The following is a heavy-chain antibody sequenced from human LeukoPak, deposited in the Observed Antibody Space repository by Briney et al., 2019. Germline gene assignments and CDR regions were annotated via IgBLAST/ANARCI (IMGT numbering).Heavy chain of an antibody. J-gene: IGHJ4*02. CDR3: GRSLGGQGDY. CDR2: INTDGSST. CDR1: GFAFSSHW. Sequence: PGGSLRLSCAASGFAFSSHWMHWVRHAPGRGLVWVSRINTDGSSTNYADSVKGRFTISRDNAKNTVYLQMNSLRDEDTAVYYCGRSLGGQGDYWGQGTLVTVSS. D-gene: IGHD3-16*01. V-gene: IGHV3-74*01.